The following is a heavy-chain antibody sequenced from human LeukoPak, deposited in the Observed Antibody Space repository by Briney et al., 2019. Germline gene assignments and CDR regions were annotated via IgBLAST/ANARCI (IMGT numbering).Heavy chain of an antibody. Sequence: GGSLRLSCAASGFTFSSHSMNWVRQAPGKGLEWVSSISSSSSYIYYADSVKGRFTISRDNAKNSLYLQMNSLRAEDTAVYYCARDQQLVSYFDYWGQGTLVTVSS. CDR3: ARDQQLVSYFDY. D-gene: IGHD6-13*01. CDR2: ISSSSSYI. J-gene: IGHJ4*02. CDR1: GFTFSSHS. V-gene: IGHV3-21*01.